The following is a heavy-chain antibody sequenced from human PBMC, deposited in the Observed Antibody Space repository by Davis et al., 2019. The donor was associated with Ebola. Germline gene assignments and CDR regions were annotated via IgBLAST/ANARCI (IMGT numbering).Heavy chain of an antibody. CDR1: GFTFSSYA. Sequence: ESLKISCAASGFTFSSYAMSWIRQPPGKGLEWIGEINHSGSTNYNPSLKSRVTISVDTSKNQFSLKLSSVTAADTAVYYCARAVGSSTSWFDPWGQGTLVTVSS. CDR2: INHSGST. J-gene: IGHJ5*02. CDR3: ARAVGSSTSWFDP. V-gene: IGHV4-34*01. D-gene: IGHD2-2*01.